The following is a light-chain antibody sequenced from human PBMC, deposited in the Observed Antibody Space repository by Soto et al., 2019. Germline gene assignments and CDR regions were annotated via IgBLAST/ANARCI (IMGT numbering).Light chain of an antibody. V-gene: IGLV3-27*01. CDR3: YSAADNNPWV. J-gene: IGLJ3*02. CDR2: KDN. Sequence: SYELTQPSSVSVSPGQTARITSSGDVVANMFVRWLQQKPGQAPVLVIYKDNERPSGIPERFSGSRSGTTVTLTVSGAQVEDEADYYCYSAADNNPWVFGGGTKLTVL. CDR1: VVANMF.